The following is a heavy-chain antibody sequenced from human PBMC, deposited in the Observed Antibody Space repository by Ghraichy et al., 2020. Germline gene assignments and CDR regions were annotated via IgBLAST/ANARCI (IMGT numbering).Heavy chain of an antibody. D-gene: IGHD6-19*01. CDR3: ARAISSGWYDMVGWFDP. V-gene: IGHV4-59*01. Sequence: TLSLTCTVSGGSISSYYWSWIRQPPGKGLEWIGYIYYSGSTNYNPSLKSRVTISVDTSKNQFSLKLSSVTAADTAVYYCARAISSGWYDMVGWFDPWGQGTLVTVSS. J-gene: IGHJ5*02. CDR2: IYYSGST. CDR1: GGSISSYY.